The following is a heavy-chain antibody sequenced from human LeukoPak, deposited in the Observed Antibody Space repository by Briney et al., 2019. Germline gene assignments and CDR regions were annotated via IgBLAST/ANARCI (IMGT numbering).Heavy chain of an antibody. CDR2: IYPGDSDT. CDR1: GYSFSTNW. J-gene: IGHJ4*02. D-gene: IGHD2-15*01. Sequence: GESLKISCKGLGYSFSTNWIGWVRQMPGKGLEWMGIIYPGDSDTRYSPSFQGQVTISADKSISTAYLQWSSLKASDTAMYYCARLLRDYFDYWGQGTLVTVSS. CDR3: ARLLRDYFDY. V-gene: IGHV5-51*01.